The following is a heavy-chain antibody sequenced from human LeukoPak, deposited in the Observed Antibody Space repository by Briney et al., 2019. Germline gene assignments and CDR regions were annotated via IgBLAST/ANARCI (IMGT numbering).Heavy chain of an antibody. J-gene: IGHJ4*02. D-gene: IGHD4-17*01. Sequence: SETLSLTCTVSGGSISSYYWSWIRQPPGKGLEWIGYIYYSGSTNYNPSLKSRVTISVDTSKNQFSLKLSSVTAADTAVYYCARQGVTTLSFDYWGQGTLVTVPS. V-gene: IGHV4-59*08. CDR2: IYYSGST. CDR1: GGSISSYY. CDR3: ARQGVTTLSFDY.